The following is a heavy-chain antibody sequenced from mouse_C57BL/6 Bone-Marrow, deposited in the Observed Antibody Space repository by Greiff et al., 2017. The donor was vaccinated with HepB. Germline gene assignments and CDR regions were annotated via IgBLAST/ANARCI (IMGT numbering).Heavy chain of an antibody. D-gene: IGHD1-1*01. Sequence: QVQLQQPGAELVKPGASVKLSCKASGYTFTSYWMHWVKQRPGRGLEWIGRIDPNSGGTKYNEKFKSKATLTVDKPSSTAYMQLSSLTSEDSAVYYCARPSLYYGSSHWYFDVWGTGTTVTVSS. CDR1: GYTFTSYW. CDR2: IDPNSGGT. CDR3: ARPSLYYGSSHWYFDV. V-gene: IGHV1-72*01. J-gene: IGHJ1*03.